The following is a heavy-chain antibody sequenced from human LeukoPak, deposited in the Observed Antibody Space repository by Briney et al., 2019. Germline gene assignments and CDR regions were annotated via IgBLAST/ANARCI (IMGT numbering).Heavy chain of an antibody. Sequence: ASVKVSCKASGFMFTGYYMHWVRQAPGQGPEWLGWINLNSGATNYALKFHGRVTMTRDTSISTVYMELSSLRSDDTALYYCVRDRYSSSWYGLDYWGQGTLVTVSS. CDR3: VRDRYSSSWYGLDY. V-gene: IGHV1-2*02. CDR2: INLNSGAT. J-gene: IGHJ4*02. D-gene: IGHD6-13*01. CDR1: GFMFTGYY.